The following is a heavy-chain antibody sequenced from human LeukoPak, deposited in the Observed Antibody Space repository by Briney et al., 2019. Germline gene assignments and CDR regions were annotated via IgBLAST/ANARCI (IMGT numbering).Heavy chain of an antibody. CDR2: INPSGGST. J-gene: IGHJ5*02. D-gene: IGHD3-3*01. CDR1: GYTFTSYY. CDR3: ARGRRVAGVVIPANNWFDP. Sequence: GGSVKVSCKASGYTFTSYYMHWVRQAPGQGLEWMGIINPSGGSTSYAQKFQGRVTMTRDMSTSTVYMELSSLRSEDTAVYYCARGRRVAGVVIPANNWFDPWGQGTLATVSS. V-gene: IGHV1-46*01.